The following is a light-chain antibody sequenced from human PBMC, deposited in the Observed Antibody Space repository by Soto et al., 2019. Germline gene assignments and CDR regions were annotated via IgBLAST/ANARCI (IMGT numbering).Light chain of an antibody. CDR3: AAWDDSLNDYV. V-gene: IGLV1-44*01. J-gene: IGLJ1*01. CDR1: SSNIGSNT. Sequence: QSVLTQPPSASETPGQRVTISCSGSSSNIGSNTVNWYQQLPGTTPKLVVYSNNQRPSGVPDRFSGSKSGSSASLAISGLQSEDEADYYCAAWDDSLNDYVFGTGTKVTVL. CDR2: SNN.